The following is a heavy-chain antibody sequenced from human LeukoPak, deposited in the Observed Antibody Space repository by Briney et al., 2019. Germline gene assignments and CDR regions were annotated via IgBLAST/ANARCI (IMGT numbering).Heavy chain of an antibody. D-gene: IGHD2-2*01. Sequence: ASVKVSCKASGYSFTGYYMHWVRQAPGQGLEWMGWINTNTGNPTYAQGFTGRFVFSLDTSVSTAYLQISSLKAEDTAVYYCTLYPAEDIVVVPAWSYWGQGTLVTVSS. CDR3: TLYPAEDIVVVPAWSY. V-gene: IGHV7-4-1*02. J-gene: IGHJ4*02. CDR2: INTNTGNP. CDR1: GYSFTGYY.